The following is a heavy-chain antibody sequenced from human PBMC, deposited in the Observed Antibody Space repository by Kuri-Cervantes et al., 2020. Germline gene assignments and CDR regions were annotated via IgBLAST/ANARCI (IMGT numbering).Heavy chain of an antibody. J-gene: IGHJ3*02. CDR2: ISGSGCSA. V-gene: IGHV3-23*01. D-gene: IGHD5-18*01. CDR1: GFTFSRYA. CDR3: ARGPGYSYGWRDAFDI. Sequence: GESLKISCAASGFTFSRYAMRWVRQAPGKGLEWVSNISGSGCSAYCADSVKGRFAISRDNSKNTLYLQMNSLRDEDTAVYYCARGPGYSYGWRDAFDIWGQGTMVTVSS.